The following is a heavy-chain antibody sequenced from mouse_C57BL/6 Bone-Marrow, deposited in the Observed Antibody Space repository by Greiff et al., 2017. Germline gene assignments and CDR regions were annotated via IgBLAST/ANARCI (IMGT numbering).Heavy chain of an antibody. CDR2: IYPGSGST. V-gene: IGHV1-55*01. CDR3: AREGDDYDDGYYAMDY. J-gene: IGHJ4*01. Sequence: QVQLQQPGAELVKPGASVKMSCKASGYTFTSYWITWVKQRPGQGLEWIGDIYPGSGSTNYNEKFKSKATLTVDTSSSTAYMQLSSLTSEDSAVYYCAREGDDYDDGYYAMDYWGQGTSVTVSS. CDR1: GYTFTSYW. D-gene: IGHD2-4*01.